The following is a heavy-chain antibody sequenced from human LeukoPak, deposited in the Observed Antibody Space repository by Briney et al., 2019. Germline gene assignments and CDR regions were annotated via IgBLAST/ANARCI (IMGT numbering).Heavy chain of an antibody. CDR3: ASYYYDSSGPGSAYWYFDL. D-gene: IGHD3-22*01. CDR1: GFTVSSNY. CDR2: IYSGGST. V-gene: IGHV3-66*01. J-gene: IGHJ2*01. Sequence: PGGSLRLSCAASGFTVSSNYMSWVRQAPGKGLEWVSVIYSGGSTYYADSVKGRFTISRDNSKDTLYLQMNSLRAEDTAVYYCASYYYDSSGPGSAYWYFDLWGRGTLVTVSS.